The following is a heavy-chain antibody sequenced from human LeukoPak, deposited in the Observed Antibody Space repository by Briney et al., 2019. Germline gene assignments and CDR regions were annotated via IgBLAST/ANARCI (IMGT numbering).Heavy chain of an antibody. Sequence: SETLSLTCDVSGYSISSDYYWGWIRQPPGKGLEWIGSIYHSGSIYYNTSLKSRITISANTSKNQFFLKLSSVTAADTAVYYCARSPAYWGQGTLVTVSS. CDR1: GYSISSDYY. V-gene: IGHV4-38-2*01. CDR3: ARSPAY. CDR2: IYHSGSI. J-gene: IGHJ4*02.